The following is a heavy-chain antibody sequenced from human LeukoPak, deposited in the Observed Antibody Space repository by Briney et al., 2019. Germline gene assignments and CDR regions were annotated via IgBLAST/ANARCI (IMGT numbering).Heavy chain of an antibody. CDR2: IKQDGSEK. V-gene: IGHV3-7*01. Sequence: PGGSLRLSCAASGFTFSSYWMSWVRQAPGKGLEWVANIKQDGSEKYYVDSVKGRFTISRDNAKNSLYLQMNSLRAEDTAVYYCARRRGYGSGCYYHDYYYYYGMDVWGQGTTVTVSS. D-gene: IGHD3-10*01. J-gene: IGHJ6*02. CDR1: GFTFSSYW. CDR3: ARRRGYGSGCYYHDYYYYYGMDV.